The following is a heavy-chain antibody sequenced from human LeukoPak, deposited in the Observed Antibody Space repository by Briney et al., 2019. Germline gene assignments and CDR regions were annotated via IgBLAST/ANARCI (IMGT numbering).Heavy chain of an antibody. V-gene: IGHV3-23*01. CDR3: ARDSSSSAYYYYYYGMDV. Sequence: PGGSLRLSCAASGFTFSSYAMSWVRQAPGKGLEWVSAISGSGGSTYYADSVKGRFTISRDNAKNSLYLQMNSLRAEDTAVYYCARDSSSSAYYYYYYGMDVWGQGTTVTVSS. J-gene: IGHJ6*02. CDR1: GFTFSSYA. CDR2: ISGSGGST. D-gene: IGHD6-6*01.